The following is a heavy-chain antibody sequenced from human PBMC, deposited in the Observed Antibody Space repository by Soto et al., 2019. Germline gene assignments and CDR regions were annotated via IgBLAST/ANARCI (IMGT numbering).Heavy chain of an antibody. J-gene: IGHJ4*02. CDR3: ARVMGVAAGGPLDY. D-gene: IGHD6-13*01. Sequence: QVQLQESGPRLVKPSETLSLTCAVSGASVSSSHWWSWVRQPPGKGPEWMGEIYPSGNTNYNPSLKGRVTVSVDKSKNQFALKVTSVTAADTAVYYCARVMGVAAGGPLDYWGQGTLVTVSS. CDR2: IYPSGNT. V-gene: IGHV4-4*02. CDR1: GASVSSSHW.